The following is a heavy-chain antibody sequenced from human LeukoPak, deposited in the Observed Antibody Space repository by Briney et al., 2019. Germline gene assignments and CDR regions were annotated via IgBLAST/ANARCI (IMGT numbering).Heavy chain of an antibody. CDR1: GFTFSSYA. V-gene: IGHV3-30-3*01. CDR3: AGLEMATKLFDY. J-gene: IGHJ4*02. D-gene: IGHD5-24*01. CDR2: ISYDGSNK. Sequence: PGRSLRLSCAAFGFTFSSYAMHWVRQAPGKGLEWVAVISYDGSNKYYADSVKGRFTISRDNSKNTLYLQMNSLRAEDTAVYYCAGLEMATKLFDYWGQGTLVTVSS.